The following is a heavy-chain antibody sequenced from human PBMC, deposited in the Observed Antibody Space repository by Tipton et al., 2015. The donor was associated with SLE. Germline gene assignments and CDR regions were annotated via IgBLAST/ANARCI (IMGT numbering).Heavy chain of an antibody. CDR3: ARGRLPWFRELLYYFDY. Sequence: QLVQSGAEVKKPGASVKVSCKASGYTFTSYDINWVRQATGQGLEWMGWMNPNSGNTGYAQKFQGRVTMTRNTSISTAYMELSSLRSEDTAVYYCARGRLPWFRELLYYFDYWGQGTLVTVSS. CDR1: GYTFTSYD. V-gene: IGHV1-8*01. D-gene: IGHD3-10*01. CDR2: MNPNSGNT. J-gene: IGHJ4*02.